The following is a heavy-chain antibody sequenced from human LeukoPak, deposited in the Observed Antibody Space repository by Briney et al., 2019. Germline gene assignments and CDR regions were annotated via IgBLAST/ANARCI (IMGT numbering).Heavy chain of an antibody. CDR2: INHSGST. V-gene: IGHV4-34*01. D-gene: IGHD3-22*01. J-gene: IGHJ4*02. Sequence: PSETLSLTCAVYGGSFSGYYWSWIRQPPGKGLEWIGEINHSGSTNYDPSLKSRVTISVDTSKNQFSLKLSPVTAADTAVYYCARAPTYDSSGYYYFDYWGQGTLVTVSS. CDR3: ARAPTYDSSGYYYFDY. CDR1: GGSFSGYY.